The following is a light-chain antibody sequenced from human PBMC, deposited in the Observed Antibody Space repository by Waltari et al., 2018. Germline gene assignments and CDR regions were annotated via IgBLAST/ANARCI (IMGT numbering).Light chain of an antibody. CDR3: VSWDDSLNAVV. CDR1: RSSIGGNS. J-gene: IGLJ2*01. Sequence: QSVLTQPPSASGTPGQRVSGSCSGTRSSIGGNSVKRYKQVPGTAPDLLIYSHDQRPSGGPARFSGSNSGTSASLAIGGLQSEDEDDYYCVSWDDSLNAVVFGGGTKLTVL. CDR2: SHD. V-gene: IGLV1-44*01.